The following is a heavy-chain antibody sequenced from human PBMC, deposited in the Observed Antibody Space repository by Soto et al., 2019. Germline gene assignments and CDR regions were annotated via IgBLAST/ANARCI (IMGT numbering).Heavy chain of an antibody. Sequence: EVHLMESGGGLVKPGGSLRLSCAASGFNFSTYSMTWVRQAPGQGLEWLSSISHSGTYIYYADSVRGRFTISRDNAKNSLFLQMNSLTAEDTAVYYCVRERQFVRDFYYGMDVW. CDR3: VRERQFVRDFYYGMDV. V-gene: IGHV3-21*01. J-gene: IGHJ6*01. D-gene: IGHD3-16*01. CDR1: GFNFSTYS. CDR2: ISHSGTYI.